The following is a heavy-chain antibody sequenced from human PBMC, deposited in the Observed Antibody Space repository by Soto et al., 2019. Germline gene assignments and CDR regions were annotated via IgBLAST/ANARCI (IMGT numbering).Heavy chain of an antibody. D-gene: IGHD3-3*01. CDR3: ARRIDYDFWSGSRTTQFDP. CDR1: GGSISSYY. J-gene: IGHJ5*02. CDR2: IYPGGST. V-gene: IGHV4-4*08. Sequence: SETLSLTCTVSGGSISSYYWSWIRQPPGKGLEWIGRIYPGGSTNYNPSLKSRVTMSVDTSKNQFSLKLSSVTAADTAVYYCARRIDYDFWSGSRTTQFDPWGQGTLVTVSS.